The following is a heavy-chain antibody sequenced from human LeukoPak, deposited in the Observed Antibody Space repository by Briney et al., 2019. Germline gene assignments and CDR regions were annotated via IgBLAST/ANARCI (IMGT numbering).Heavy chain of an antibody. Sequence: ASVKVSCKASGYTFTSYDINWVRQAPGQGLGWMGCINPNSGGINYAQKFQGRVTMTRDTSISTAYMELSRLRSDDTAVYYCARGPMTTVTTSFDYWGQGTLVTVSS. J-gene: IGHJ4*02. CDR3: ARGPMTTVTTSFDY. V-gene: IGHV1-2*02. CDR2: INPNSGGI. D-gene: IGHD4-17*01. CDR1: GYTFTSYD.